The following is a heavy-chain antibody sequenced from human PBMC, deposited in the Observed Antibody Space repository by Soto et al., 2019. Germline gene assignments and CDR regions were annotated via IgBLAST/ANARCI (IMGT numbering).Heavy chain of an antibody. CDR3: AKAVYGSGSYFIMPYYYGMDV. D-gene: IGHD3-10*01. V-gene: IGHV3-23*01. Sequence: GGSLRLSCAASGFTFSSYAMSWVRQAPGKGLEWVSAISGSGGSTYYADSVKGRFTISRDNSKNTLYLQMNSLRAEDTAVYYCAKAVYGSGSYFIMPYYYGMDVWGQGTTVTVSS. CDR1: GFTFSSYA. CDR2: ISGSGGST. J-gene: IGHJ6*02.